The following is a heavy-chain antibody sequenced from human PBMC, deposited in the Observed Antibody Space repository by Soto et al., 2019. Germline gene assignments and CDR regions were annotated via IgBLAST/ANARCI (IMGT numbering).Heavy chain of an antibody. V-gene: IGHV4-31*03. D-gene: IGHD5-12*01. Sequence: PSETLSLTCTVSGGSISSGGYYWSWIRQHPGKGLEWIGYIYYSGSTYYNQSLKSRVTISVDTSKNQFSLKLSSVTAADTAVYYCARLSTTTIKTLNPFFDYWGQGTLVTVSS. J-gene: IGHJ4*02. CDR3: ARLSTTTIKTLNPFFDY. CDR1: GGSISSGGYY. CDR2: IYYSGST.